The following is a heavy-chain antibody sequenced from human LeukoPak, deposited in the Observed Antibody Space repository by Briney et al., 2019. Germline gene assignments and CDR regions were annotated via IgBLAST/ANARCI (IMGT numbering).Heavy chain of an antibody. Sequence: NTSETLSLTCTVSGGSISNYHWSWIRQPAGKGLEWIGQIHTSGSTNYNPPLKSRVTVSIDTPENQLSLTIRSVTAADTAIYYCARRHISSGWSFDYWGQGTLVTVSS. CDR1: GGSISNYH. J-gene: IGHJ4*02. CDR3: ARRHISSGWSFDY. CDR2: IHTSGST. V-gene: IGHV4-4*07. D-gene: IGHD6-19*01.